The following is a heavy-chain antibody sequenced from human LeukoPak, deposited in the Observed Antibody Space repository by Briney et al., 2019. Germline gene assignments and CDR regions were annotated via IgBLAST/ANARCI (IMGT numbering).Heavy chain of an antibody. CDR2: ISASGGST. J-gene: IGHJ4*02. CDR1: GFTFSTYA. V-gene: IGHV3-23*01. CDR3: AKASDRYYFDC. D-gene: IGHD2-21*01. Sequence: GWSLRLSCAASGFTFSTYAMHWVRQAPGKGLEWVSGISASGGSTFYADSVKGRFTISKDNSKNTLFLQMNSLRREDTAMYYCAKASDRYYFDCWGQGTPVTVSS.